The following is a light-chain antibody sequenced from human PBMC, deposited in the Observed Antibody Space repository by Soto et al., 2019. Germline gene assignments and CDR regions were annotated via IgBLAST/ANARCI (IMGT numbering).Light chain of an antibody. J-gene: IGLJ2*01. CDR1: SSDIGAYNY. CDR3: SSFTGSDNP. CDR2: EVS. Sequence: QSALTQSPSASGSPGQSVTISCTGTSSDIGAYNYVSWYQQYPGKAPKLIIYEVSQRPSGVPDRFSGSKSGNTASLTVSGLQLEDEADYYCSSFTGSDNPFGGGTKLTVL. V-gene: IGLV2-8*01.